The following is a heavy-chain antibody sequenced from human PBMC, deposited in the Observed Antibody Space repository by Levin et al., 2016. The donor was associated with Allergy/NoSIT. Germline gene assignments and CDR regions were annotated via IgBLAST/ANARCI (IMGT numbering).Heavy chain of an antibody. CDR2: ISGSGGST. J-gene: IGHJ6*02. D-gene: IGHD3-10*01. V-gene: IGHV3-23*01. CDR3: AKRGYGSGSYRPNYYYYGMDV. Sequence: WIRQPPGKGLEWVSTISGSGGSTYYADSVKGRFTISRDNSKNTLYLQMNSLRAEDTAVYYCAKRGYGSGSYRPNYYYYGMDVWGQGTTVTVSS.